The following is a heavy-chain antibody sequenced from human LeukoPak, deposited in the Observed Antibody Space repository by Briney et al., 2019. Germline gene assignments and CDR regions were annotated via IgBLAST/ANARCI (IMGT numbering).Heavy chain of an antibody. J-gene: IGHJ4*02. CDR1: GGSISSGGYS. CDR2: IYHSGST. D-gene: IGHD3-22*01. Sequence: PSETLSLTCAVSGGSISSGGYSWSWIRQPPGKGLEWIGYIYHSGSTYYNPSLKSRVTISVDKSKNQFSLKLSSVTAADTAVYYCARDSVYYSDNSGYYYGGLFDYWGQGTLVTVSS. CDR3: ARDSVYYSDNSGYYYGGLFDY. V-gene: IGHV4-30-2*01.